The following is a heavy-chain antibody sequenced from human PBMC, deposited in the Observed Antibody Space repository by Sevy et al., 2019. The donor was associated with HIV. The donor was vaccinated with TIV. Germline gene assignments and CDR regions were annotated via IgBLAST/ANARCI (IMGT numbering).Heavy chain of an antibody. Sequence: GGSLRLSCAASGFTFTNYGMHWVRQAPGKGLEWVSGISNSGANTYYADSVRGRFTVSRDNSKNTVYLQLNSLRAEDTAIFYCAKEWTLLSDWYGEFDYWGQGTLVTVSS. V-gene: IGHV3-23*01. CDR2: ISNSGANT. CDR1: GFTFTNYG. D-gene: IGHD6-19*01. J-gene: IGHJ4*02. CDR3: AKEWTLLSDWYGEFDY.